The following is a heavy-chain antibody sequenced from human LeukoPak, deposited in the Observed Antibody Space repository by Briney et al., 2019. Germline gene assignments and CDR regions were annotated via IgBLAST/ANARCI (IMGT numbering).Heavy chain of an antibody. CDR3: ARVRIVAGIGC. V-gene: IGHV3-7*03. CDR1: EFTFSSHW. Sequence: GGSLRLSCAAFEFTFSSHWMSWVRQAPGKGLEWVANINQDGSEKYYVDSVKGRFTISRDNAKNSLYLQMNSLRAEDAAVYYCARVRIVAGIGCWGQGTLVTVSS. D-gene: IGHD5-12*01. J-gene: IGHJ4*02. CDR2: INQDGSEK.